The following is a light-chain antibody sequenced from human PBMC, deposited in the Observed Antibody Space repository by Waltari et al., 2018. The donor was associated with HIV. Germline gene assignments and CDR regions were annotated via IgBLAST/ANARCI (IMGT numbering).Light chain of an antibody. Sequence: QSVLTQPPSVSGAPGQRVTISCTGSSSNIGAGYDVHWYQHLPGTAPKLLIYGNSNRPSGVPDRVSGSKSGTSASRAITGLQAEDEADYYCQSYDSSLSGGDVVFGGGTKLTVL. CDR2: GNS. CDR3: QSYDSSLSGGDVV. V-gene: IGLV1-40*01. J-gene: IGLJ2*01. CDR1: SSNIGAGYD.